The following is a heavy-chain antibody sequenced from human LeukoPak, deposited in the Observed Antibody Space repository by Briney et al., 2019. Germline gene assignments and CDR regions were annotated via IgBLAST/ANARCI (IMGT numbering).Heavy chain of an antibody. Sequence: SETLSLTCTVSGGSIRSGSHYWVWIRQPPGKGLEWIGSIYYSGSTYYNSSLENRVTISIDTSKNHFSLRLRSLSDADTSVYYCAKRDDSGGNLVDLWGQGTLVTVSS. V-gene: IGHV4-39*02. J-gene: IGHJ4*02. CDR2: IYYSGST. D-gene: IGHD3-22*01. CDR1: GGSIRSGSHY. CDR3: AKRDDSGGNLVDL.